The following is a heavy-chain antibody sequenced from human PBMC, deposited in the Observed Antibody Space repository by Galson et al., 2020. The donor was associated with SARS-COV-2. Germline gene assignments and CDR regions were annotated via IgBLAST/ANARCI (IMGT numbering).Heavy chain of an antibody. V-gene: IGHV3-30*16. CDR1: GLTFSTFP. CDR3: ASGSYDGSGSCPDD. J-gene: IGHJ4*02. CDR2: ISDDGNHK. D-gene: IGHD3-22*01. Sequence: GESLKISCAASGLTFSTFPMHWVRQAPGKRPEWVTIISDDGNHKYYADSVKGRFSISRDNSKNTLYLQVNSLRAEHTAIYDCASGSYDGSGSCPDDWGQGTLVTVSS.